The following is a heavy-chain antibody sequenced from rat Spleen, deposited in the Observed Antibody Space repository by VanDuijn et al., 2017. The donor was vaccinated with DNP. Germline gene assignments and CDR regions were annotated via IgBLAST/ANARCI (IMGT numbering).Heavy chain of an antibody. V-gene: IGHV5-25*01. D-gene: IGHD3-1*01. J-gene: IGHJ2*01. CDR1: GFTFSDYY. CDR3: ATATH. Sequence: EVQLVESGGGLVQPGRSLKLSCAASGFTFSDYYMAWVRQAPTKGLEWVASIGAGGGNSSYRDSVKGRFTISRDNAKSTLYLQMDSLRSEDTATYYCATATHWGQGVMVTVSS. CDR2: IGAGGGNS.